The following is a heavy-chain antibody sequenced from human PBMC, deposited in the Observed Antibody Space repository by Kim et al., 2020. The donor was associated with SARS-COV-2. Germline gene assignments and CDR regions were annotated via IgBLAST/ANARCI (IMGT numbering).Heavy chain of an antibody. D-gene: IGHD3-10*01. V-gene: IGHV3-53*01. Sequence: GGSLRLSCAASGFTVSSNYMSWVRQAPGKGLEWVSVIYSGGSTYYADSVKGRFTISRDNSKNTLYLQMNSLRAEDTAVYYCAHPFFPGRSPNYYYGMDVWGQGTTVTVSS. CDR1: GFTVSSNY. CDR3: AHPFFPGRSPNYYYGMDV. CDR2: IYSGGST. J-gene: IGHJ6*02.